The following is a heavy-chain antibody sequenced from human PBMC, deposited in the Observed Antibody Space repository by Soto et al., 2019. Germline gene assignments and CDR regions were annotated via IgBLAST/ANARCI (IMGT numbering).Heavy chain of an antibody. Sequence: GGSLRLSCAASGFTFSSYSMNWVRQAPGKGLEWVSSISSSSSYIYYADSVKGRFTISRDNAKNSLYLQMNSLRDEDTAVYYCARDGSYYDILTGSPYYYYYDMDVWGQGTTVTVSS. CDR3: ARDGSYYDILTGSPYYYYYDMDV. J-gene: IGHJ6*02. D-gene: IGHD3-9*01. CDR2: ISSSSSYI. CDR1: GFTFSSYS. V-gene: IGHV3-21*01.